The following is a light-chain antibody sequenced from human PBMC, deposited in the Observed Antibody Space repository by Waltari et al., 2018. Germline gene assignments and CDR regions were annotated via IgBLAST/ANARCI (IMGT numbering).Light chain of an antibody. CDR1: QSVSTN. CDR2: VAS. J-gene: IGKJ5*01. Sequence: EVVLRQSPATLSVSPGERATLSCRASQSVSTNLAWYQQKPGQAPRLLMYVASTRATGVPARFSGSGSGIDFTLTISNMQSEDFAVYFCQQYNNWPPITFGQGTRLEIK. CDR3: QQYNNWPPIT. V-gene: IGKV3-15*01.